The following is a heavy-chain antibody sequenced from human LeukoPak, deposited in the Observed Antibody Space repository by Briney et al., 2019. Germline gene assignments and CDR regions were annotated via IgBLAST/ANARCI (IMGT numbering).Heavy chain of an antibody. CDR3: AKGGGGKGYYFDY. Sequence: GRSLRLSCAASRFTFSSYGMHWVRQAPGKGLEWVAVISYDGSNKYYADSVKGRFTISRDNSKNTLYLQMNSLRAEDTAVYYCAKGGGGKGYYFDYWGQGTLVTVSS. V-gene: IGHV3-30*18. CDR2: ISYDGSNK. D-gene: IGHD4-23*01. CDR1: RFTFSSYG. J-gene: IGHJ4*02.